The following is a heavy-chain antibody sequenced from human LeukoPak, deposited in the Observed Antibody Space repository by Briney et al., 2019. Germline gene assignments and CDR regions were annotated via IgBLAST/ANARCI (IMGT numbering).Heavy chain of an antibody. J-gene: IGHJ5*02. V-gene: IGHV1-69*05. CDR1: GGTFSSYA. Sequence: SVKVSCKASGGTFSSYAISWVRQAPGQGLEWMGEIIPIFGTANYAQKFQGRVTITTDESTSTAYMELSSLRSEDTAVYYGARDMVCSSTSCYPNWFDPWGQGTLVTVSS. D-gene: IGHD2-2*01. CDR2: IIPIFGTA. CDR3: ARDMVCSSTSCYPNWFDP.